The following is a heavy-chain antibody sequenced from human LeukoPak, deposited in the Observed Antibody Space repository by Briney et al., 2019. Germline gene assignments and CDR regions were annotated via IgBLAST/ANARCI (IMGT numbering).Heavy chain of an antibody. CDR2: ISYDGSNK. V-gene: IGHV3-30*19. CDR1: GFTFNTYG. CDR3: ARDGVEYQLPIHWFDP. J-gene: IGHJ5*02. Sequence: QPGGSLRLSCAASGFTFNTYGMHWVRQAPGKGLEWVAVISYDGSNKYYADSVKGRFTISRDNSKNTLYLQMNSLRAEDTAVYYCARDGVEYQLPIHWFDPWGQGTLVTVSS. D-gene: IGHD2-2*01.